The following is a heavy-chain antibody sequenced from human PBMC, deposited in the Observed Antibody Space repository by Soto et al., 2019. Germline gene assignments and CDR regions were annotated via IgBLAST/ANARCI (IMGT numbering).Heavy chain of an antibody. D-gene: IGHD3-22*01. Sequence: QLQLQESGPGLVKPSETLSLTCTVSGNSVTISDYYWGWIRQPPGKGLEWIGSIHYSGSTYYYPSLKSRVTISGDTSEKQYSLKLTSWTAADAALYYCAAHDSGGYYAEYWGQGTLVTLSA. CDR3: AAHDSGGYYAEY. V-gene: IGHV4-39*01. CDR2: IHYSGST. J-gene: IGHJ4*02. CDR1: GNSVTISDYY.